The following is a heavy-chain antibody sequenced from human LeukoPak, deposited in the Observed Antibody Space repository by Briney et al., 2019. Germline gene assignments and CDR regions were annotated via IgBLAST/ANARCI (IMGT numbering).Heavy chain of an antibody. Sequence: PSETLSLTCTVTGGSISSGSYYWSWIRQPAGKGLEWIGRIYTSGSTNYNPSLKSRVTMSVDTSKNQFSLKLSSVTAADTAVYYCASLSTGTLDYWGQGTLVTVSS. V-gene: IGHV4-61*02. J-gene: IGHJ4*02. CDR1: GGSISSGSYY. D-gene: IGHD1-7*01. CDR3: ASLSTGTLDY. CDR2: IYTSGST.